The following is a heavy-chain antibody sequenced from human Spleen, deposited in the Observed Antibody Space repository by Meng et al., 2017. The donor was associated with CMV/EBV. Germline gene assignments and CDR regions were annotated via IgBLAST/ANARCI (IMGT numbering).Heavy chain of an antibody. CDR1: GYSISSGYY. Sequence: GSLRLSCTVSGYSISSGYYWGWIRQPPGKGLEWIGNIYHSGSTYYNPSLKSRVTISVDTSKNQFSLKLSSVTAADTAVYYCARFGPTTFTDYWGQGTLVTVSS. CDR2: IYHSGST. D-gene: IGHD4-11*01. V-gene: IGHV4-38-2*02. CDR3: ARFGPTTFTDY. J-gene: IGHJ4*02.